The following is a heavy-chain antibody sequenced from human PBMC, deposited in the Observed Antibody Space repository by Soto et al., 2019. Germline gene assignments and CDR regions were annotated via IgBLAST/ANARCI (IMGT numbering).Heavy chain of an antibody. CDR2: INAGNGNT. CDR1: GYTFTSYA. Sequence: ASVKVSCKASGYTFTSYAMHWVRQAPGQRLEWMGWINAGNGNTKYSQKFQGRVTITRDTSASTAYMELSSLRSEDTAVYYCAREEGYCSSTSCYTGWFEPWGQGTLVTVSS. V-gene: IGHV1-3*01. J-gene: IGHJ5*02. CDR3: AREEGYCSSTSCYTGWFEP. D-gene: IGHD2-2*02.